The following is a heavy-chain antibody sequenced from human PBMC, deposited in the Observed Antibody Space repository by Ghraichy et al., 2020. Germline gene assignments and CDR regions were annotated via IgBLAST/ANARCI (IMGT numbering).Heavy chain of an antibody. CDR1: GFTFSSYG. CDR3: ARETYGQWLTRGNFDY. Sequence: GGSLRLSCAASGFTFSSYGMHWVRQAPGKGLEWVAVIWYDGSNKYYADSVKGRFTISRDNSKNTLYLQMNSLRAEDTAVYYCARETYGQWLTRGNFDYWGQGTLVTVSS. D-gene: IGHD6-19*01. V-gene: IGHV3-33*01. J-gene: IGHJ4*02. CDR2: IWYDGSNK.